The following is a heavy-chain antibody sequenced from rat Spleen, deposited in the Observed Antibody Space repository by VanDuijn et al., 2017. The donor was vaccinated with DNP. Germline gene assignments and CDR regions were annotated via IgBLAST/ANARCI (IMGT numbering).Heavy chain of an antibody. Sequence: EVQLVESGGGLVQPGRSLKLSCAASGFTFSDYYMAWVRQAPTKGLEWVAYISYDGGHTDYGDSVKGRFTISRDNAKNTRYLQMDSLRSEDTATYYCARGPNYGSGPDYFEYWGQGVMVTVSS. CDR2: ISYDGGHT. CDR1: GFTFSDYY. CDR3: ARGPNYGSGPDYFEY. J-gene: IGHJ2*01. V-gene: IGHV5-20*01. D-gene: IGHD1-11*01.